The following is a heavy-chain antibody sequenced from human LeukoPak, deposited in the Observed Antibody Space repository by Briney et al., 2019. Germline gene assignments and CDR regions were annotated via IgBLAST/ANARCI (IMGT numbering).Heavy chain of an antibody. V-gene: IGHV1-69*05. CDR2: IIPMFGTT. Sequence: SVKVSCKASGGTFSNYAISWVRQAPGQELERMGRIIPMFGTTNYAQKFQGRVTITTDESTSTAYMEVSSLRIEDTAVYYCASVTVTTWAPDGHMDVWGKGTTVTVSS. J-gene: IGHJ6*03. CDR1: GGTFSNYA. CDR3: ASVTVTTWAPDGHMDV. D-gene: IGHD4-11*01.